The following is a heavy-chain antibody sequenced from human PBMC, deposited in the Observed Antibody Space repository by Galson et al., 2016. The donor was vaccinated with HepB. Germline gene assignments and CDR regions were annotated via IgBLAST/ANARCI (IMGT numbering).Heavy chain of an antibody. CDR3: ARVFTMVRGVTNTFYYYGMDV. CDR2: INPNSGGT. V-gene: IGHV1-2*02. D-gene: IGHD3-10*01. J-gene: IGHJ6*02. CDR1: GYTLTDYY. Sequence: SVKVSCKASGYTLTDYYIHWVRQAPGQGLEWMGWINPNSGGTNYAQKFHGRVTMTRDTSISTSYMGLSGLKSDDTAVYYCARVFTMVRGVTNTFYYYGMDVWGQGTTVTVSS.